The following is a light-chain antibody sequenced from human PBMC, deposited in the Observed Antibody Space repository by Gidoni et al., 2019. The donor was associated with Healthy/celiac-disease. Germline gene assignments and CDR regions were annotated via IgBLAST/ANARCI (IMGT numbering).Light chain of an antibody. CDR1: QSVLYSSNNKNY. CDR3: QQYNSTPLT. CDR2: WAS. Sequence: DIVMTQSPDPLAVSLGERATINCKSSQSVLYSSNNKNYLAWYQQKPGQPPKLLIYWASTRESGVPDRFSGSGSLTDFTLTISSLQAEDVAVYYCQQYNSTPLTFGGGTKVEIK. J-gene: IGKJ4*01. V-gene: IGKV4-1*01.